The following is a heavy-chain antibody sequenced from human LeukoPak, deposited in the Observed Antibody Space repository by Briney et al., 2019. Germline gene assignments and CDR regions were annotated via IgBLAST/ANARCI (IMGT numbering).Heavy chain of an antibody. CDR2: INPDGGNT. Sequence: GASVKVSCKASGYTFTSYGISWVRQAPGQVLEWMGLINPDGGNTNYAQNFQGRVTLTRDTSTSTVYMELSSLRSEDTAVYYCARGRNYYDSSGYYYEGDAFDIWGQGTMVTVSS. CDR1: GYTFTSYG. CDR3: ARGRNYYDSSGYYYEGDAFDI. D-gene: IGHD3-22*01. V-gene: IGHV1-46*01. J-gene: IGHJ3*02.